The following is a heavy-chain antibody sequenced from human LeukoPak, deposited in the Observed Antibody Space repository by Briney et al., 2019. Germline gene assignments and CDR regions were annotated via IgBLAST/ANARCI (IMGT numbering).Heavy chain of an antibody. J-gene: IGHJ3*02. CDR1: GGSISSYY. V-gene: IGHV4-59*01. D-gene: IGHD3-22*01. CDR3: ARGVRDSSGYYPLDI. Sequence: SETLSLTCTVSGGSISSYYWSWIRQPPGKGLEWIGYIYYSGSTNYNPSLKSRVTISVDTSKNQFSLKLSSVTAADTAVYYCARGVRDSSGYYPLDIWGQGTMVTVSS. CDR2: IYYSGST.